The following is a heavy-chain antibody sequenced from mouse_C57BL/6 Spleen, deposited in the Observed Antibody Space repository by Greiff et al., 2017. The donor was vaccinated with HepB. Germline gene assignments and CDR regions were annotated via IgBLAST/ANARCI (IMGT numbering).Heavy chain of an antibody. D-gene: IGHD1-1*01. CDR3: ARYYGSSFHWYFDV. V-gene: IGHV1-72*01. CDR2: IDPNSGGT. CDR1: GYTFTSYW. Sequence: QVHVKQPGAELVKPGASVKLSCKASGYTFTSYWMHWVKQRPGRGLEWIGRIDPNSGGTKYNEKFKSKATLTVDKPSSTAYMQLSSLTSEDSAVYYCARYYGSSFHWYFDVWGTGTTVTVSS. J-gene: IGHJ1*03.